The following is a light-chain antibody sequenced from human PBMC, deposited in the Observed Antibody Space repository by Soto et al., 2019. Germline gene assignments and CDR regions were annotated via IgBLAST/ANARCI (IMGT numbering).Light chain of an antibody. V-gene: IGKV3-11*01. CDR2: LAS. J-gene: IGKJ1*01. Sequence: EIVLTQSPATLSSFPGDRVTLSCRASQAVNTRLAWYQHKPGQAPRLLIYLASNRAAGVPARFSGSGSGTDFTLTISGLEPEDFAVYYCHQRKSSPRTFGQGTKVDIK. CDR3: HQRKSSPRT. CDR1: QAVNTR.